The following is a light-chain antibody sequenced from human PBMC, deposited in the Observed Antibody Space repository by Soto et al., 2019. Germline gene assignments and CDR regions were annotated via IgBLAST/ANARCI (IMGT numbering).Light chain of an antibody. V-gene: IGLV2-8*01. Sequence: QSALTQPPSASGSPGQSVTISCTGTSSDVGGYNSVSWYQQHPGKAPKLMIYEVTKRPSGVPDRFSGSKSGNTASLTVSGLQAEDEADYYCSSDGGTNFLYVFGTGTKVTVL. CDR1: SSDVGGYNS. J-gene: IGLJ1*01. CDR2: EVT. CDR3: SSDGGTNFLYV.